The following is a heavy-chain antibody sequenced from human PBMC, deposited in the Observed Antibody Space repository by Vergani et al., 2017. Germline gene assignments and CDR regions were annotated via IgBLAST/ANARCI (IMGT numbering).Heavy chain of an antibody. CDR2: ISDGGETK. CDR1: GFIFSDYY. CDR3: GRKQSPASLMDKPSDI. V-gene: IGHV3-11*01. D-gene: IGHD1/OR15-1a*01. J-gene: IGHJ4*02. Sequence: QVQLVASGGGLVRPGGSLRLSCAASGFIFSDYYMTWIRQTPGKGLEWLAHISDGGETKMYAESLKGRFTVSRDNTKNLLILQIKTLKVDDTATYYCGRKQSPASLMDKPSDIWVQGTLVTVSS.